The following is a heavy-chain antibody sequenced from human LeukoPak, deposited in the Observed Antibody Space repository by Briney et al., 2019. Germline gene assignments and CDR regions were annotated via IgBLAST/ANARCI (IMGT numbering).Heavy chain of an antibody. CDR1: GSSFTNYW. J-gene: IGHJ6*03. V-gene: IGHV5-51*01. D-gene: IGHD1-26*01. Sequence: GESLKISCKGSGSSFTNYWIGWVRQMPGKGLEWMGIIYPGDSDTRYSPSFQGQVTISADKSISTAYLQWSSLKASDTAIYYCARRGFGATIGYYYMDVWGKGTTVTVSS. CDR3: ARRGFGATIGYYYMDV. CDR2: IYPGDSDT.